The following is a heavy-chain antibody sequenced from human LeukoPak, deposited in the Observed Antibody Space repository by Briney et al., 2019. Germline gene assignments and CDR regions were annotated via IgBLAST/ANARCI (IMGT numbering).Heavy chain of an antibody. Sequence: SETLSLTCTVCGYSISIGYYWGWIRQPPGKGLEWIGSIYHSGSTYYNPSLKSRVTISVDTSKNQFSLKLSSVTAADTAVYYCASSGYYYYKGGFDYWGQGTLVTVSS. CDR2: IYHSGST. CDR3: ASSGYYYYKGGFDY. V-gene: IGHV4-38-2*02. J-gene: IGHJ4*02. CDR1: GYSISIGYY. D-gene: IGHD3-22*01.